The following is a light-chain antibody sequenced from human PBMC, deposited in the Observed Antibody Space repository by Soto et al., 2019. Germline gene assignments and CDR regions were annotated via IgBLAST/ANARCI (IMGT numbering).Light chain of an antibody. CDR1: SSDVGSYNL. J-gene: IGLJ1*01. CDR3: SSYTSSSTLV. V-gene: IGLV2-14*02. Sequence: QSALTQPASVSGSPGQSITISCTGTSSDVGSYNLVSWYQQYPGKAPKLMIYEGNKRPSGVSNRFSASKSGNTASLTISGLQAEDEAHYYCSSYTSSSTLVFGTGTKLTVL. CDR2: EGN.